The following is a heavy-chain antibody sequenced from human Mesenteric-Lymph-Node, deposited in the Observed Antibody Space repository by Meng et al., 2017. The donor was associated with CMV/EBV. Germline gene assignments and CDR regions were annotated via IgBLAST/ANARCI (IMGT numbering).Heavy chain of an antibody. J-gene: IGHJ6*02. CDR2: IYHSGST. CDR3: AREGDSGSWKWYGMDV. Sequence: SETLSLTCAVSGGSISSSNWWSWVRQSPGKGLEWIGEIYHSGSTDYNPSLKSRVTISVDKSKNQFSLKLSSVTAADTAVYYCAREGDSGSWKWYGMDVWGQGTTVTVSS. CDR1: GGSISSSNW. D-gene: IGHD6-13*01. V-gene: IGHV4-4*02.